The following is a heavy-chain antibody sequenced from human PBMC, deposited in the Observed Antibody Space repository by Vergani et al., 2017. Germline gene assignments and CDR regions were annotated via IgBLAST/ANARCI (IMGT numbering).Heavy chain of an antibody. D-gene: IGHD1-1*01. CDR1: GGSISSGSYY. J-gene: IGHJ5*02. Sequence: QVQLQESGPGLVKPSQTLSLTCTVSGGSISSGSYYWSWIRQPAGKGLEWIGRIYTRGSTNYNPSLKSRVTISVDTSKNQFSLKLSSVTAADTAVYYCARSFYGKPDNWFDPWGQGTLVTVSS. V-gene: IGHV4-61*02. CDR3: ARSFYGKPDNWFDP. CDR2: IYTRGST.